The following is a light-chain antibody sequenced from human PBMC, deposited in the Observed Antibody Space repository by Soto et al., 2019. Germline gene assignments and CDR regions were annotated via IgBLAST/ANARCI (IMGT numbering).Light chain of an antibody. V-gene: IGKV3-20*01. CDR1: QSFSSGY. J-gene: IGKJ1*01. CDR3: HQYDSSPAT. CDR2: GAS. Sequence: EIVLTQSPGTLSLSPGERATLSCRASQSFSSGYLAWYQQKAGQARRLLIYGASSRATDIPDRFSGSGSGKDFPHSSSRLEPEDFAMYYCHQYDSSPATFGQGTKVDIK.